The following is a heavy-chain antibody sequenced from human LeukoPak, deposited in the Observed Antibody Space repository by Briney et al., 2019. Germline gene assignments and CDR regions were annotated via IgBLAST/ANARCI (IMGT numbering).Heavy chain of an antibody. Sequence: PSETLSLTCTVSGGSISSSSYYWGWIRQPPGKGLEWIGSIYYSGSTYYNPSLKSRVTISVDTSKNQFSLKLSSVTAADTAVYYCARGVHGPYYFDYWGQGTLVTVSS. CDR2: IYYSGST. CDR1: GGSISSSSYY. V-gene: IGHV4-39*01. CDR3: ARGVHGPYYFDY. D-gene: IGHD3-10*01. J-gene: IGHJ4*02.